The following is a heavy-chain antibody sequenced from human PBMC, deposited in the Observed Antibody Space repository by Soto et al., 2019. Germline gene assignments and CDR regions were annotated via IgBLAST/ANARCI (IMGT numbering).Heavy chain of an antibody. CDR3: ARESEDLTSNFDY. J-gene: IGHJ4*02. Sequence: PGGSLRLSCAASGFTFTRYSMNWVRQAPGKGLEWVSSISSTTNYIYYADSMKGRFTVSRDNVKNSVYLEMNSLSAEDTALYYCARESEDLTSNFDYWGQGTLVTVSS. V-gene: IGHV3-21*01. CDR1: GFTFTRYS. CDR2: ISSTTNYI.